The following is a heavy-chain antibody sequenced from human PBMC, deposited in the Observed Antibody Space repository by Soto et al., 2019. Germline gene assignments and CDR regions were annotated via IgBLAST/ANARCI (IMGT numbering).Heavy chain of an antibody. CDR3: ARDPPGGFGYYMDV. Sequence: QVQLVQSGAEVKKPGASVRVSCKVSGYTFTTHSLNWVRQAPGQSLEWMGWINPDSGYTKYSENFQDRVTITGDTSASTAYLELSSLRSEDTAVYYCARDPPGGFGYYMDVWGKGTTVIVSS. CDR2: INPDSGYT. J-gene: IGHJ6*03. CDR1: GYTFTTHS. D-gene: IGHD3-10*01. V-gene: IGHV1-3*01.